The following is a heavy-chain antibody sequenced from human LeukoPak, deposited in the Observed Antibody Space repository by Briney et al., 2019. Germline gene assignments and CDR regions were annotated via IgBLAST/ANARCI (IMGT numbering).Heavy chain of an antibody. Sequence: GGSLRLSCAASGFTFSSYSMNWVRQAPGKGLEWVSSISSSSSYIYYADSVKGRFTISRDNAKNSLFLQMNSLRAEDTAVYYCAREAYCGGDCYSRYFPHWGQGTLVTVSS. CDR1: GFTFSSYS. V-gene: IGHV3-21*01. J-gene: IGHJ1*01. CDR3: AREAYCGGDCYSRYFPH. D-gene: IGHD2-21*01. CDR2: ISSSSSYI.